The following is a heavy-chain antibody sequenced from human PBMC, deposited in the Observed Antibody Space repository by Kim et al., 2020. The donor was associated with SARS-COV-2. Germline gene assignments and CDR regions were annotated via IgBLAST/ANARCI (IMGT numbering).Heavy chain of an antibody. CDR3: ARDLAAIWSGMDV. J-gene: IGHJ6*02. D-gene: IGHD2-2*01. V-gene: IGHV1-2*02. Sequence: APQFQGRVTMTRDTSISTAYMELSRLRSDDTAVYYCARDLAAIWSGMDVWGQGTTVTVSS.